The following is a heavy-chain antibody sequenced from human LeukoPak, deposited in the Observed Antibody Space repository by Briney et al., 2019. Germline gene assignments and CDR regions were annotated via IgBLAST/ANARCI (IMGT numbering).Heavy chain of an antibody. V-gene: IGHV4-31*03. CDR2: IYYSGST. D-gene: IGHD3-10*01. Sequence: PSQTLSLTCTVSGGSISSGGYYWSWIRQHPGKGLEWIGYIYYSGSTYYNPSLKSRVTIPVDTSKNQFSLKLSSVTAADTAVYYCARDRFGELYPDYWGQGTLVTVSS. CDR3: ARDRFGELYPDY. J-gene: IGHJ4*02. CDR1: GGSISSGGYY.